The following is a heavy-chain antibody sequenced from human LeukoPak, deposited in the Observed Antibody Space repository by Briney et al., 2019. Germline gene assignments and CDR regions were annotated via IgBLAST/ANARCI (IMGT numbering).Heavy chain of an antibody. CDR2: IYYSGST. Sequence: PSETLSLTCTVSGGSISSSSYYWGWIRQPPGKGLEWIGSIYYSGSTYYSPSLRSRVTISLDTSRNQFSLKLSSLTAADTAVFYCARVNSISRDAFDIWGQGTMVTVSS. D-gene: IGHD6-13*01. CDR3: ARVNSISRDAFDI. V-gene: IGHV4-39*07. J-gene: IGHJ3*02. CDR1: GGSISSSSYY.